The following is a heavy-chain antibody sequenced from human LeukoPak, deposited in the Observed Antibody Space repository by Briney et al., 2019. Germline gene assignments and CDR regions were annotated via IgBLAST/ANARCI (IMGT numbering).Heavy chain of an antibody. V-gene: IGHV3-43*02. CDR2: ISGDGGST. Sequence: GGSLRLSCAASGFTFDDCAMHWVRQAPGKGLEWVSLISGDGGSTYYADSVKGRFTISRDNSKNSLYLQMNSLRTEDTALYYCAKDWGYGSGSYFWGQGTLVTVSS. CDR3: AKDWGYGSGSYF. J-gene: IGHJ4*02. D-gene: IGHD3-10*01. CDR1: GFTFDDCA.